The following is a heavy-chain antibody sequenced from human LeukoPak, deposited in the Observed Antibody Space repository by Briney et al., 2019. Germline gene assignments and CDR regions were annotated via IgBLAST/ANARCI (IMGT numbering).Heavy chain of an antibody. CDR3: TTSYYASSGFRA. CDR1: GFSLYNAW. D-gene: IGHD3-22*01. CDR2: IKRKTDGGTI. Sequence: GESLRLSCAASGFSLYNAWMSWVRQAPGKGREGVGRIKRKTDGGTIDYAAPGKGRSTSSRDDSKNMVYLLMNNLKTEDTAVYYCTTSYYASSGFRAWGQGTLVTVSS. J-gene: IGHJ4*02. V-gene: IGHV3-15*01.